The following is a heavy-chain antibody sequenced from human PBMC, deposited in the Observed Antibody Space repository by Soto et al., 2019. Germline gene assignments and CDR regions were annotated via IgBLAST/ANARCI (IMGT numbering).Heavy chain of an antibody. CDR2: INTNTGDT. V-gene: IGHV1-2*04. CDR3: ARDPGTGDAFDI. Sequence: ASVKVSCKTSGYTFTGYHIHWVRQAPGQGLEWMGWINTNTGDTNYAQKFQGWVTMTRDTSINTAYVQLSRLTSDDTAVYYCARDPGTGDAFDIWGQGTMVTVS. CDR1: GYTFTGYH. J-gene: IGHJ3*02.